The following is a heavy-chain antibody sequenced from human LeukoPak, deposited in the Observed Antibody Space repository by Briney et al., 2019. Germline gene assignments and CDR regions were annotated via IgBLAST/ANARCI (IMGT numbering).Heavy chain of an antibody. CDR1: RLTVSDNY. CDR3: ARGVTKHFFAH. Sequence: GGSLRLSCGASRLTVSDNYMSWVRQTPGKGLEWVSIIYSGGSIHYADSVLGRFTISRDDSKNTLFLQMNSLTADDTALYFCARGVTKHFFAHWGQGTLVTVSS. D-gene: IGHD4-17*01. V-gene: IGHV3-66*01. J-gene: IGHJ4*02. CDR2: IYSGGSI.